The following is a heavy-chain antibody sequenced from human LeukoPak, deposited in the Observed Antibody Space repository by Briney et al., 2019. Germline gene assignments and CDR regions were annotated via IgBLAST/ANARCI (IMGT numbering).Heavy chain of an antibody. Sequence: PGGSLRLSCTASGFTFSSSAITWVRQAPGKGLEWVSGISGSGSGTYYADFVKGRFTISRDNSKNTMYLEMNSLRAEDTAVYYCAKMNDYMDVWGKGTTVTVSS. J-gene: IGHJ6*03. CDR2: ISGSGSGT. CDR3: AKMNDYMDV. CDR1: GFTFSSSA. V-gene: IGHV3-23*01. D-gene: IGHD1-1*01.